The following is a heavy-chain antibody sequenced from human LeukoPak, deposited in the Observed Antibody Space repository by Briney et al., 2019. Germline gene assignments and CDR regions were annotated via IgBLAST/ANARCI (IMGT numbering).Heavy chain of an antibody. CDR2: IWYDGSNK. CDR1: GFTFTNYW. D-gene: IGHD3-3*01. CDR3: AREGYDFWFDY. V-gene: IGHV3-33*08. Sequence: PGGSLRLSCAGSGFTFTNYWMGWVRQAPGKGLEWVAVIWYDGSNKYYADSVKGRFTISRDNSKNTLYLQMNSLRAEDTAVYYCAREGYDFWFDYWGQGTLVTVSS. J-gene: IGHJ4*02.